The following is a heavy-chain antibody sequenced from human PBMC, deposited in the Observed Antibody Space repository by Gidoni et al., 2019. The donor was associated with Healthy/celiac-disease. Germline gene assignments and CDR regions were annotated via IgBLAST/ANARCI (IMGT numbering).Heavy chain of an antibody. D-gene: IGHD3-22*01. CDR2: INHSGST. Sequence: CIGEINHSGSTNYNPSLKSRVTISVDTSNNKFSPQLGSVTAADTAVYYCARVVARPRSGYAYWGQGTLVTVSS. CDR3: ARVVARPRSGYAY. V-gene: IGHV4-34*01. J-gene: IGHJ4*02.